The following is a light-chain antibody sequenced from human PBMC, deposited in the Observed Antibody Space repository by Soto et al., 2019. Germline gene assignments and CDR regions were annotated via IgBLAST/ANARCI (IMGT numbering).Light chain of an antibody. V-gene: IGKV1-12*01. CDR3: QQANSFPLT. CDR2: TGS. CDR1: QGISNW. J-gene: IGKJ4*01. Sequence: DIQMTQSPSSVSASVGDRVSITCRASQGISNWLAWYQQKPGRAPKLLIYTGSSLQSGVPSRFSGTGSGTDFNLTISSLQPEDVATSECQQANSFPLTVGGGTKVEIK.